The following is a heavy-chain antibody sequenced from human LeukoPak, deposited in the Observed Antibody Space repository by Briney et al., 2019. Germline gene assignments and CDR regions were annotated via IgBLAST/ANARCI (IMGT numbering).Heavy chain of an antibody. D-gene: IGHD5-12*01. CDR2: IIPILGIA. CDR3: ARPSRDIVTDV. V-gene: IGHV1-69*04. Sequence: ASVKVSCKASGGTFSSYAISWVRQAPGQGLEWMGRIIPILGIANYAQKFQGRVTITADKSTSTAYMELSSLRSEDTAVYYCARPSRDIVTDVWGQGTTVTVSS. CDR1: GGTFSSYA. J-gene: IGHJ6*02.